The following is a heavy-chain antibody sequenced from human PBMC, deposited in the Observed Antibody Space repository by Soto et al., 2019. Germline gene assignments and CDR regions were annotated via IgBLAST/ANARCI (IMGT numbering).Heavy chain of an antibody. Sequence: GASLKLSCKSSGFAFTSSAVQWVRQARGQRLEWIGWIVVGSGNTNYAQKFQERVTITRDMSTSTAYMELSSLRSEDTAVYYCAADRGMVHYYYYGMHVWRQVTTVTVSS. CDR3: AADRGMVHYYYYGMHV. V-gene: IGHV1-58*01. CDR1: GFAFTSSA. D-gene: IGHD3-10*01. CDR2: IVVGSGNT. J-gene: IGHJ6*02.